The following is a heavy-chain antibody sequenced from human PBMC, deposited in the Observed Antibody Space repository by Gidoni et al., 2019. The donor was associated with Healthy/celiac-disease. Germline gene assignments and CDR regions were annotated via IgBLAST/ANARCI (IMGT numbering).Heavy chain of an antibody. J-gene: IGHJ4*02. V-gene: IGHV3-48*03. CDR2: ISSSGSTI. D-gene: IGHD3-22*01. CDR3: ARDKDSSGYYPELGFDY. Sequence: EVQLVESGGGLVQPGGSLSLSCAASGFTFSSYEMNWVRQAPGKGLEWVSYISSSGSTIYYADSVKGRFTISRDNAKNSLYLQMNSLRAEDTAVYYCARDKDSSGYYPELGFDYWGQGTLVTVSS. CDR1: GFTFSSYE.